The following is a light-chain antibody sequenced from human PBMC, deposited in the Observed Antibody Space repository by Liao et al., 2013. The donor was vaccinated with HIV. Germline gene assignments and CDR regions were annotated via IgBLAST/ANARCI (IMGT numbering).Light chain of an antibody. V-gene: IGLV3-1*01. CDR3: QAWDSSAEVV. CDR2: QDT. Sequence: SYELTQPPSVSVSPGQTATITCSGSKLGEKFTWWYQQRPGQSPVMVIYQDTKRPSGIPERFSASNSGNTATLTISGPRPVDEAEYFCQAWDSSAEVVFGGGTKLTVL. CDR1: KLGEKF. J-gene: IGLJ2*01.